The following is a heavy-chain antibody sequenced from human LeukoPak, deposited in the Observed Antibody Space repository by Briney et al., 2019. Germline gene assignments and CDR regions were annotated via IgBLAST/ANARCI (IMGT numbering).Heavy chain of an antibody. CDR1: GFTFSSYW. J-gene: IGHJ4*02. V-gene: IGHV3-74*01. D-gene: IGHD5-18*01. Sequence: GGSLRLSCAASGFTFSSYWMHWVRQAPGKGLVWVSRINSDGSSTSYAGSVKGRFTISRDNAKNTLYLQMNSLRAEDTAVYYCARDGDTAMVPFDYWGQGTLVTVSS. CDR3: ARDGDTAMVPFDY. CDR2: INSDGSST.